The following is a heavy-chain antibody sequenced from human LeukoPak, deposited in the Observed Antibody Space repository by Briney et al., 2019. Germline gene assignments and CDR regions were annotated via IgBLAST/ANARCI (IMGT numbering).Heavy chain of an antibody. J-gene: IGHJ4*02. CDR3: ARQIRRYSGYFDY. V-gene: IGHV3-11*03. CDR1: GFTFSDYY. D-gene: IGHD5-18*01. CDR2: ITSSSSYT. Sequence: GGSLRLSCAASGFTFSDYYMSWIRQPPGQGLEWVSYITSSSSYTNYADSVKGRFTISRDNAKNSLYLQMNSLRAEDTAMYYCARQIRRYSGYFDYWGQGTLVTVSS.